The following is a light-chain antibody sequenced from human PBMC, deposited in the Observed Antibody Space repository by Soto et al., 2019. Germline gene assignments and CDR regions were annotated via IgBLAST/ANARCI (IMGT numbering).Light chain of an antibody. CDR2: SDN. CDR1: TSNIGTNA. Sequence: QAVVTQPPSGSGTPGQRVTMSCSGGTSNIGTNAVSWYQKLPGTAPKLLIYSDNQRPSGVPDRFSGSKSDTSASLAISGLQFEDEADYYCSTWDASLNGVIFGGGTQLTVL. CDR3: STWDASLNGVI. V-gene: IGLV1-44*01. J-gene: IGLJ2*01.